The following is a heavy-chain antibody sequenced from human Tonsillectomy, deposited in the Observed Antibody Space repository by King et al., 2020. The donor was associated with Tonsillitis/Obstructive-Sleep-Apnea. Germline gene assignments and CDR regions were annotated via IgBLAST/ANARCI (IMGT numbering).Heavy chain of an antibody. J-gene: IGHJ2*01. V-gene: IGHV3-7*03. D-gene: IGHD3-10*01. CDR3: ARDKGGGWYFDL. CDR1: GFTFSNYW. Sequence: DVQLVESGGGLVQPGGSLRLSCAASGFTFSNYWVYWVRQAPGKGLEWVANIKQDGSEKYYVDSVKGRFTISRDNAKNSLYLQMNSLRAEDTAVYYCARDKGGGWYFDLWGRGTLVTVSS. CDR2: IKQDGSEK.